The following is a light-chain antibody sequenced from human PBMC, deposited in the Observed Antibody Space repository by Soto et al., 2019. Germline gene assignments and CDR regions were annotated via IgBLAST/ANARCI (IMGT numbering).Light chain of an antibody. J-gene: IGLJ1*01. CDR1: SSDVGGYNY. Sequence: QSALTQPASVSGSPGQSITFSCTGTSSDVGGYNYVSWYQQHPGRAPKLMIYDVSDRPSGVSSRFSGSKSGDTASLTISGLQTEDEADYYCSSYTSGSTPYVFGTGTKLTVL. CDR2: DVS. V-gene: IGLV2-14*01. CDR3: SSYTSGSTPYV.